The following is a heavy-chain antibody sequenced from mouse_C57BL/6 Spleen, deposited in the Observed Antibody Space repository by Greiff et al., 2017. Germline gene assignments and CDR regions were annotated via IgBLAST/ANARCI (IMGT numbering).Heavy chain of an antibody. CDR1: GFTFSSYG. Sequence: EVQGVESGGDLVKPGGSLKLSCAASGFTFSSYGMSWVRQTPDKRLEWVATISSGGSYTYYPDSVKGRFTISRDNAKNTLYLQMSSLKSEDTAMYYCAREGDYYGSRSRAWFAYWGQGTLVTVSA. CDR3: AREGDYYGSRSRAWFAY. J-gene: IGHJ3*01. V-gene: IGHV5-6*01. D-gene: IGHD1-1*01. CDR2: ISSGGSYT.